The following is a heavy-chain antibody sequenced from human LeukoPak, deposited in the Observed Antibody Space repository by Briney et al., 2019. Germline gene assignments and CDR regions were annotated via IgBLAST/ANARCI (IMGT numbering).Heavy chain of an antibody. V-gene: IGHV3-48*01. CDR1: GFIFSSYG. J-gene: IGHJ4*02. CDR3: ARVFIGDYGDYQFDY. D-gene: IGHD4-17*01. CDR2: ISSSSSTI. Sequence: GGSLRLSCAASGFIFSSYGMNWVRQAPGKGLEWVSYISSSSSTIYYADSVKGRFTISRDNAKNSLYLQMSSLRAEDTAVYYCARVFIGDYGDYQFDYWGQGTLVTVSS.